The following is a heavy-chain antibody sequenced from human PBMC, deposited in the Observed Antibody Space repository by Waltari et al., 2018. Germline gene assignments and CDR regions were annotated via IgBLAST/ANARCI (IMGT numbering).Heavy chain of an antibody. Sequence: EVQLMVSGGDLVPPGGSMRLSCVVSGFTFNTFWMNWGRQAPEKGLVWVSVKGRFTISRDNAKKTLYLQMNSLRVEDTAVYYCGGGGLDGAAYWGQGTLVNVSS. CDR3: GGGGLDGAAY. CDR1: GFTFNTFW. V-gene: IGHV3-74*01. D-gene: IGHD3-16*01. J-gene: IGHJ4*02.